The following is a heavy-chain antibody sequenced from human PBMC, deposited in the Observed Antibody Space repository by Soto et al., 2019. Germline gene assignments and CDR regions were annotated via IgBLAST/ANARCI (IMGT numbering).Heavy chain of an antibody. CDR2: IYHSGST. CDR3: ARDDTNTTWRAGARWFAP. D-gene: IGHD1-1*01. V-gene: IGHV4-4*02. CDR1: FGSLRGSNW. J-gene: IGHJ5*02. Sequence: LSVTCAFSFGSLRGSNWWTCVRQPPWKGLELIGEIYHSGSTNYNPPLKSRATISLDKPKNQFSLRLSSVTAADTAVYYCARDDTNTTWRAGARWFAPWGQGTMVTVSS.